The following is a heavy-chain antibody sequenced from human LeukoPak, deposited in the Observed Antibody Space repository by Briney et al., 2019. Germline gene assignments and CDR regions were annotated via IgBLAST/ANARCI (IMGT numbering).Heavy chain of an antibody. D-gene: IGHD4-17*01. V-gene: IGHV4-39*07. CDR3: ASLTYGDYGSVAFDI. J-gene: IGHJ3*02. CDR2: IYYSGST. CDR1: GGSFSSSLYY. Sequence: PSETLSLTYTVSGGSFSSSLYYWGWIRQPPGKGLEWIGSIYYSGSTYYNPSLKSRVTISVDTSKNQFSLKLSSVTAADTAVYYCASLTYGDYGSVAFDIWGQGTMVTVSS.